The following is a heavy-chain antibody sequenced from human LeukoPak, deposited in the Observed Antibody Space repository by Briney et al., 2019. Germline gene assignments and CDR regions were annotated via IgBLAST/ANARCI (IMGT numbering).Heavy chain of an antibody. CDR3: ATVIEPVTPRIKYNWFDP. D-gene: IGHD4-17*01. CDR2: FDPEDGET. CDR1: VYTLTELS. Sequence: ASVKVSCKVSVYTLTELSMHWVRQAPGKGLEWMGGFDPEDGETIYAQKFQGRVTMTEDTSTDTAYMELSSLRSEDTAVYYCATVIEPVTPRIKYNWFDPWGQGTLVTVSS. J-gene: IGHJ5*02. V-gene: IGHV1-24*01.